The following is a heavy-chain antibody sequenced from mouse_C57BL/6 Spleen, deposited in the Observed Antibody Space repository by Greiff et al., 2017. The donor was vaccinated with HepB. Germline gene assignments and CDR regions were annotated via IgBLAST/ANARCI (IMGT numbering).Heavy chain of an antibody. J-gene: IGHJ2*01. CDR3: ARTAAQAYFDY. CDR2: IHPNSGST. Sequence: QVQLKQPGAELVKPGASVKLSCKASGYTFTSYWMHWVKQRPGQGLEWIGMIHPNSGSTNYNEKFKSKATLTVDKSSSTAYMQLSSLTSEDSAVYYCARTAAQAYFDYWGQGTTLTVSS. V-gene: IGHV1-64*01. CDR1: GYTFTSYW. D-gene: IGHD3-2*02.